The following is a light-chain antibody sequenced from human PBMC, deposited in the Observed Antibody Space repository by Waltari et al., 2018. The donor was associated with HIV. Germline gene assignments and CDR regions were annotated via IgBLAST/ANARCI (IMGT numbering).Light chain of an antibody. J-gene: IGKJ1*01. Sequence: DITLTQSPDSLAVSLGERATINCKSSKSVLYSSNNKNYLAWYQQKPGQPPKLLLYWASTRESGVPDRFSGSGSGTDFTLTISSLQAEDVAVYYCQQYYTTPQTFGQGTKVEVK. V-gene: IGKV4-1*01. CDR3: QQYYTTPQT. CDR2: WAS. CDR1: KSVLYSSNNKNY.